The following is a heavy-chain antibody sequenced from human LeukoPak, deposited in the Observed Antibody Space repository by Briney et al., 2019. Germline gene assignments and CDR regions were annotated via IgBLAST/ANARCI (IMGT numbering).Heavy chain of an antibody. J-gene: IGHJ5*02. CDR2: IYTSGST. D-gene: IGHD2-2*01. V-gene: IGHV4-61*02. CDR3: ARGLHEPAAAFLGRWFDP. Sequence: SETLSLTCTVSGGFISSGSYYWSWIRQPAGKGLEWIGRIYTSGSTNYNPSLKSRVTISVDTSKNQFSLKLSSVTAADTAVYYCARGLHEPAAAFLGRWFDPWGQGTLVTVSS. CDR1: GGFISSGSYY.